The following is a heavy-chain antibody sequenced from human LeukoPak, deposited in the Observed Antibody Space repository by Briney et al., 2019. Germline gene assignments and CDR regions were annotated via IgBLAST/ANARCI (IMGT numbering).Heavy chain of an antibody. Sequence: PSETLSLTCTVSGGSISSSSYYWGWIRQPPGKGLEWIGSIYYSGSTYYNPSLKSRVTMSVDTSKNQFSLKLSSVTAADTAVYYCARQNYDGAFDIWGQGTMVTVSS. J-gene: IGHJ3*02. CDR2: IYYSGST. CDR1: GGSISSSSYY. CDR3: ARQNYDGAFDI. D-gene: IGHD4-23*01. V-gene: IGHV4-39*01.